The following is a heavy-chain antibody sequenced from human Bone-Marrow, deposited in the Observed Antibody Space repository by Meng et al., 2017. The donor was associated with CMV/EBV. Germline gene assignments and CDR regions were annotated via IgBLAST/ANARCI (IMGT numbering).Heavy chain of an antibody. CDR2: ISYDGSNK. J-gene: IGHJ6*02. D-gene: IGHD2-21*01. CDR1: GFTFSSYA. CDR3: ARVVGYCGGDCYPLGMDG. V-gene: IGHV3-30*04. Sequence: GESLKISCAASGFTFSSYAMHWVRQAPGKGLEWVAVISYDGSNKYYADSVKGRFTISRDNSKNTQYLQMNSLRAEDTAVYYCARVVGYCGGDCYPLGMDGWGQGTTVTVSS.